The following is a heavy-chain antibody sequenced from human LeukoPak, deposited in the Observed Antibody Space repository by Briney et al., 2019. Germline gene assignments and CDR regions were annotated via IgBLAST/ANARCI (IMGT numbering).Heavy chain of an antibody. CDR2: IYPGDSDT. V-gene: IGHV5-51*01. J-gene: IGHJ6*02. CDR1: GYSFTSYW. Sequence: GDSLKISCKGSGYSFTSYWIGWVRQMPGKGLEWMGIIYPGDSDTRYSPSFQGQVTISADKSISTAYLQWSSLKASDTAMYYCARHGGILTALDYYYYGMDVWGQGTTVTVSS. CDR3: ARHGGILTALDYYYYGMDV. D-gene: IGHD3-9*01.